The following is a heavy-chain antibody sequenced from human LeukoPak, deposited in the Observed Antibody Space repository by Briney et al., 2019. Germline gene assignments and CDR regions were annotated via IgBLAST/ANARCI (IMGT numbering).Heavy chain of an antibody. V-gene: IGHV3-23*01. J-gene: IGHJ4*02. CDR1: GFTFSSYA. Sequence: GGSLRLSCAASGFTFSSYAMSWVRQAPGKGLEWVSAISGSGGSTYYADSVKGRFTISRDNSKNSLYLQMNSLRPDDTAFYFCAKDMNAILTGSQGFDSWGQGTLVTVSS. D-gene: IGHD3-9*01. CDR2: ISGSGGST. CDR3: AKDMNAILTGSQGFDS.